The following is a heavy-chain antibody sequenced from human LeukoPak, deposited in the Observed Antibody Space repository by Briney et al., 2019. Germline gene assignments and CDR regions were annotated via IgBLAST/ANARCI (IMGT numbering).Heavy chain of an antibody. CDR3: ATGGRSGVALEQ. Sequence: GGSLRLSCVVSGFIASSNYMSWVRQAPGKGLEWISLIYSGGTTHYADSVMGRFTISRDNSKTTLFLQTNSLKAEDTAVYYCATGGRSGVALEQWGQGTLVTVSS. CDR2: IYSGGTT. J-gene: IGHJ4*02. CDR1: GFIASSNY. V-gene: IGHV3-53*01. D-gene: IGHD3-3*01.